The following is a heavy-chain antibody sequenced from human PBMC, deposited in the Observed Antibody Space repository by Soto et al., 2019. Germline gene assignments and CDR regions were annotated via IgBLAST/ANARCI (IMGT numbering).Heavy chain of an antibody. Sequence: QVQLRQWGAGLLKPSETLSLTCAVYGGFLSESYWTWIRQPPGKGLEWIGEINHVGGTNYNPSLKSRVTMSVDTSQNQFSLRLISVTAADTAMYFCVRIRYQLPSSVLWLDPWGQGTPVTVSS. CDR3: VRIRYQLPSSVLWLDP. CDR1: GGFLSESY. J-gene: IGHJ5*02. V-gene: IGHV4-34*01. CDR2: INHVGGT. D-gene: IGHD3-16*01.